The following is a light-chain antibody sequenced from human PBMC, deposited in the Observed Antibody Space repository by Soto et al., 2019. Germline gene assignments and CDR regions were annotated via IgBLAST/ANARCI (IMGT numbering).Light chain of an antibody. V-gene: IGKV1-9*01. Sequence: IQLTQSPSSLSASVGDSVPITCRASQGISSYLAWYQQKPGKAPKLLIYAASTLQSGVPSRFSGSGSGTDFTLTISSLQPEEFATYYCQQLNSYPLTFGGGTKVDIK. CDR3: QQLNSYPLT. CDR2: AAS. CDR1: QGISSY. J-gene: IGKJ4*01.